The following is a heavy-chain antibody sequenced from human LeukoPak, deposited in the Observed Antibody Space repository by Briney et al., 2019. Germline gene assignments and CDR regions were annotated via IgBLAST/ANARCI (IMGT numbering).Heavy chain of an antibody. CDR1: GYIFTGQY. V-gene: IGHV1-2*02. D-gene: IGHD1-1*01. J-gene: IGHJ4*02. CDR3: ATRQTASFDY. CDR2: INPNSGDT. Sequence: ASVKVSCKASGYIFTGQYMHWVRQAPGQGLEWMGWINPNSGDTNYAQKFQGRVTMTRDTSISTAYMELSWLRSDGTAVYYCATRQTASFDYWGQGTLVTVSS.